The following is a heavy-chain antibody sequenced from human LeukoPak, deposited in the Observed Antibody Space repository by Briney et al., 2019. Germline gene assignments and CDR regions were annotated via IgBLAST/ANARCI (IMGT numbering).Heavy chain of an antibody. CDR1: GFTFSSYS. CDR3: ARDLMPYSSSSWGPSKPSNWFDP. CDR2: ISSSSSYI. V-gene: IGHV3-21*01. D-gene: IGHD6-13*01. Sequence: PGGSLRLSCAASGFTFSSYSMNWVRQAPGKGLEWVSSISSSSSYIYYADSVKGRFTISRDNAKNSLYLQMNSLRAEDTAVYYCARDLMPYSSSSWGPSKPSNWFDPWGQGTLVTVSS. J-gene: IGHJ5*02.